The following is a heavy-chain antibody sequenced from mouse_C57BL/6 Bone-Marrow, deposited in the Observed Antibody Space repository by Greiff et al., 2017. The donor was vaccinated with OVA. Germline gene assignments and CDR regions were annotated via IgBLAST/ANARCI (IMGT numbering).Heavy chain of an antibody. D-gene: IGHD1-1*01. V-gene: IGHV3-1*01. CDR1: GYSITSGYD. Sequence: EVHLVESGPGMVKPSQSLSLTCTVTGYSITSGYDWHWIRHFPGNKLEWMGYISYSGSTNYNPSLKSRISITHDTSKNHFFLKLNSVTTEDTATYYCARGGSYYYGSSYYAMDYWGQGTSVTVSS. CDR2: ISYSGST. J-gene: IGHJ4*01. CDR3: ARGGSYYYGSSYYAMDY.